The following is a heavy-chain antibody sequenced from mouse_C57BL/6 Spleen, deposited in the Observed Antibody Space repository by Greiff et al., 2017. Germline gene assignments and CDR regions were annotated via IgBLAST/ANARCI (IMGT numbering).Heavy chain of an antibody. CDR2: IDPEDGET. J-gene: IGHJ4*01. CDR1: GFNIKDYY. Sequence: VQLQQSGAELVKPGASVKLSCTASGFNIKDYYMHWVKQRTEQGLEWIGRIDPEDGETKYAPTFQGKATITADTSSNTAYLQLSSLTSEDTAVYYCARGFTTVVAPHYYARDYWGKGTSVTVAS. V-gene: IGHV14-2*01. CDR3: ARGFTTVVAPHYYARDY. D-gene: IGHD1-1*01.